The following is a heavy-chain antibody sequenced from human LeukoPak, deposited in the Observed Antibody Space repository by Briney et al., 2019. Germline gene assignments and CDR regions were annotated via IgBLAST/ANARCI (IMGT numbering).Heavy chain of an antibody. CDR2: ISYDGSNK. J-gene: IGHJ6*04. CDR3: ARGGMVRGVISYYYYYYGMDV. Sequence: PGRSLRLSCAASGFTFSSYAMHWVRQAPGKGLEWVAVISYDGSNKYYAVSVKGRFTISRDNSKNTLYLQMNSLRAEDTAVYYCARGGMVRGVISYYYYYYGMDVWGKGTTVTVSS. V-gene: IGHV3-30*04. D-gene: IGHD3-10*01. CDR1: GFTFSSYA.